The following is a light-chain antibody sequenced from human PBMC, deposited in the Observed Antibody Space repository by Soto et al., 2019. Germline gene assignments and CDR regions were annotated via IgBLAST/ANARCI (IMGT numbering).Light chain of an antibody. CDR1: KLGDKY. J-gene: IGLJ2*01. CDR3: QAWDSSPVV. V-gene: IGLV3-1*01. CDR2: QDS. Sequence: SYELTQPPSVSVSPGQTASITCSGDKLGDKYACWYQQKPGQSPVLVIYQDSKRPSGIPERFSGSNSGNTATLTISGTQAMDEAVYYCQAWDSSPVVFGGGTKLTVL.